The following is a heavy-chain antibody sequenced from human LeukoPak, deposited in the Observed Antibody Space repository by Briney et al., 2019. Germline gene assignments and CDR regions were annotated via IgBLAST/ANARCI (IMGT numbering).Heavy chain of an antibody. V-gene: IGHV3-30*04. CDR3: AREQPFYSGYDY. J-gene: IGHJ4*02. Sequence: QPGRSLRLSCAASGFTFSSYAMHWVRQAPGKGLEWVAVISYDGSNKYYADSVKGRFTISRDNSKNTLYLQMNSLRAEDTAVYYCAREQPFYSGYDYWGQGTLVTVSS. CDR1: GFTFSSYA. CDR2: ISYDGSNK. D-gene: IGHD5-12*01.